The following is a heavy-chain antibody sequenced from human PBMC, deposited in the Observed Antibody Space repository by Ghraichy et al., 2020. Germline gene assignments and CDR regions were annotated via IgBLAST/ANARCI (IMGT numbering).Heavy chain of an antibody. CDR1: GGSISIYY. CDR3: ASSYYDSSGYYLLDY. Sequence: SETLSLTCTVSGGSISIYYWSWIRQPPGKGLEWIGYIYYSGSTNYNPSLKSRVTISVDTSKNQFSLKLSSVTAADTAVYYCASSYYDSSGYYLLDYWGQGTLVTVSS. CDR2: IYYSGST. D-gene: IGHD3-22*01. V-gene: IGHV4-59*01. J-gene: IGHJ4*02.